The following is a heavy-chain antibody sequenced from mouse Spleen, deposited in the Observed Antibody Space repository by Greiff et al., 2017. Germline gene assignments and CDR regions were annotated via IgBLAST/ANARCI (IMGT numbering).Heavy chain of an antibody. CDR3: ARSELLREAYYAMDY. CDR2: IYPRSGNT. D-gene: IGHD1-1*01. CDR1: GYTFTSYG. Sequence: VQLQQSGAELARPGASVKLSCKASGYTFTSYGISWVKQRTGQGLEWIGEIYPRSGNTYYNEKFKGKATLTADKSSSTAYMELRSLTSEDSAVYFCARSELLREAYYAMDYWGQGTSVTVSS. J-gene: IGHJ4*01. V-gene: IGHV1-81*01.